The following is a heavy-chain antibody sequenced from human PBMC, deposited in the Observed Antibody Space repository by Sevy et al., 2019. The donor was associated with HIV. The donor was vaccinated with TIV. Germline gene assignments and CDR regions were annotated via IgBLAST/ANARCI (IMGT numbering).Heavy chain of an antibody. CDR2: IWYDGSNI. CDR1: GFTFGSYG. Sequence: GGYLRLSCVTSGFTFGSYGMHWVRQAPGKGLEWVADIWYDGSNIHYADSVRGRFTISRDNSKNTLFLQMNSLRAEDTAVYYCARERTYLFDYCGQGTLVTVSS. J-gene: IGHJ4*02. CDR3: ARERTYLFDY. V-gene: IGHV3-33*01.